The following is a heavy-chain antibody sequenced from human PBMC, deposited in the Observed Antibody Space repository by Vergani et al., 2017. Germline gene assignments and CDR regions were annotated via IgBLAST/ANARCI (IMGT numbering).Heavy chain of an antibody. D-gene: IGHD3-22*01. J-gene: IGHJ6*02. CDR1: GFTFSDYY. Sequence: LQLVESGGGLVQPGGSLRLSCAASGFTFSDYYMSWIRQAPGKGLAWVSYISSSGSTIYYADSVKGRFTISRNNANNSLYLQINSLRAEDTAVYYCARKHISNYYDSSGYYYMGYSYGMDVWGQGTTVTVSS. CDR2: ISSSGSTI. CDR3: ARKHISNYYDSSGYYYMGYSYGMDV. V-gene: IGHV3-11*01.